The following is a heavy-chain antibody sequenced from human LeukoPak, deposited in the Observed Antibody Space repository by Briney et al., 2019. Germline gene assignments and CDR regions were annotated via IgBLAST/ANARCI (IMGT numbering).Heavy chain of an antibody. CDR3: TTDRYGSGLYLDY. D-gene: IGHD3-10*01. J-gene: IGHJ4*02. CDR2: ISRSGRHI. CDR1: GFTFSTYS. Sequence: GGSLRLSCAASGFTFSTYSMNWVRQAPGKGLEWVSSISRSGRHIYCADSMKGRFTISRDNAKNSLYLQMNGLRAEDTAVYYCTTDRYGSGLYLDYWGQGTLVTVSS. V-gene: IGHV3-21*01.